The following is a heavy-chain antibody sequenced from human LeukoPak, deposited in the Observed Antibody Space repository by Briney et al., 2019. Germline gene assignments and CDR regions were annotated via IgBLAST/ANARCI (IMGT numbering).Heavy chain of an antibody. CDR2: IHHSGST. D-gene: IGHD3-22*01. CDR1: GYSISSGFY. CDR3: ARDGGSYDSSGYYSDY. J-gene: IGHJ4*02. V-gene: IGHV4-38-2*02. Sequence: PSETLSLTCTVSGYSISSGFYWGWIRQPPGKGLEWIGSIHHSGSTYYKSSLKSRVTISVDTSKNQFSLKLSSVTAADTAVYYCARDGGSYDSSGYYSDYWGQGTLVTVSS.